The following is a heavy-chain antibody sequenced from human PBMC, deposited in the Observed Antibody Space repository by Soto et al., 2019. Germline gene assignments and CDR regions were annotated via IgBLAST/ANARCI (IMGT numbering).Heavy chain of an antibody. CDR2: IDPSDSYT. V-gene: IGHV5-10-1*03. Sequence: EVQLVQSGAEVKKPGESLRISCKGSGYSFINYWISWVRQMPGKGLEWMGRIDPSDSYTNYSPSFQGHVTISADKSISTAYLQWSSLKASDTAMYYCARIAGYCSGGSCYSMSWFDPWGQGTLVTVSS. D-gene: IGHD2-15*01. J-gene: IGHJ5*02. CDR1: GYSFINYW. CDR3: ARIAGYCSGGSCYSMSWFDP.